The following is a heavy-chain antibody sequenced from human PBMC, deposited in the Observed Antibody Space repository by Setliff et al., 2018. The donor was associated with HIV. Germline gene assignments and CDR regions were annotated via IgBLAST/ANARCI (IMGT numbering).Heavy chain of an antibody. Sequence: GGSLRLSCAASGFTFSSCAMSWVRQAPGKGLEWVLVISGSGASTYYADSVKGRFTISRDNSKNTLYLQMNSLRVEDTAVYYCARLRPYNSALDYWGQGTLVTVSS. J-gene: IGHJ4*02. V-gene: IGHV3-23*01. CDR1: GFTFSSCA. CDR2: ISGSGAST. D-gene: IGHD2-21*02. CDR3: ARLRPYNSALDY.